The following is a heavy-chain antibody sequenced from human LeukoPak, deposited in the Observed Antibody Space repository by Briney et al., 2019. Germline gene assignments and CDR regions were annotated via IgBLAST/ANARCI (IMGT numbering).Heavy chain of an antibody. V-gene: IGHV5-51*01. Sequence: GESLKISCKGSGYSFTSYWIGWVRQMPGKGLEWMGIIYPGDSDTRYSPSFQGQVTISADKSISTAYLQWSSLKASDTATYYCARHGNPGYSSSWYPDYWGQGTLVTVSS. D-gene: IGHD6-13*01. CDR2: IYPGDSDT. CDR3: ARHGNPGYSSSWYPDY. CDR1: GYSFTSYW. J-gene: IGHJ4*02.